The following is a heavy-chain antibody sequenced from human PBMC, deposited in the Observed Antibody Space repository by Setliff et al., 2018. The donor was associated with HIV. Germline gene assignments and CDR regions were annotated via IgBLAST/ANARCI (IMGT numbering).Heavy chain of an antibody. CDR1: GGSISSGTYY. Sequence: SETLSLTCTVSGGSISSGTYYWSWIRQPAGKGLEWIGHIYTSGSTSGSANYNPSLKSRVTISINTSRNQYSLRLASVTAADTADYYCARVNRARSGYFYYMDVWGKGATVTVSS. CDR2: IYTSGSTSGSA. D-gene: IGHD3-22*01. CDR3: ARVNRARSGYFYYMDV. V-gene: IGHV4-61*09. J-gene: IGHJ6*03.